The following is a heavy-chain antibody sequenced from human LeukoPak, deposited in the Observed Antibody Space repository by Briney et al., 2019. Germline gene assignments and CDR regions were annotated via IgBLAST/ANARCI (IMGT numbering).Heavy chain of an antibody. CDR2: KHSSEST. CDR3: AREAVHYGSGSHDY. D-gene: IGHD3-10*01. Sequence: SSETLSLTCTVSGGSISSYYWSWIRQPAGKGLEWIERKHSSESTNYNPSIKSRVTMSLDTSKNQFSLKVDSVTAADTAMYYCAREAVHYGSGSHDYWGQGTLVAVSS. J-gene: IGHJ4*02. CDR1: GGSISSYY. V-gene: IGHV4-4*07.